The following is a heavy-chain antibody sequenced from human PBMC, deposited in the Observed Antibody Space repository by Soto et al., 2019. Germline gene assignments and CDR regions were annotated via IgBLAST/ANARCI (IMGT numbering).Heavy chain of an antibody. D-gene: IGHD6-13*01. Sequence: SETLSLTCTVSGGSISSGGYYWSWIRQHPGKGLEWIGYIYYSGSTYYNPSLKSRVTISVDTSKNQFSLKLSSVTAADTAVYYCARSSGVAAAGPFDYWGQGTLVTVSS. CDR1: GGSISSGGYY. CDR3: ARSSGVAAAGPFDY. CDR2: IYYSGST. J-gene: IGHJ4*02. V-gene: IGHV4-31*03.